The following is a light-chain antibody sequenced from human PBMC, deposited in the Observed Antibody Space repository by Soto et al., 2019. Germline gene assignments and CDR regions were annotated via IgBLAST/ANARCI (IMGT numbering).Light chain of an antibody. J-gene: IGKJ2*03. Sequence: ELVLTQSPGTLSLSPGERATLSCRASQSVNSKYLAWYQQKPGQAPRLLIYSASNRATGISDRFSGSGSGTDFTLIIIRLEPEDFAVYYCQQYGSSPPYSFGQGTRLEIK. CDR1: QSVNSKY. CDR3: QQYGSSPPYS. CDR2: SAS. V-gene: IGKV3-20*01.